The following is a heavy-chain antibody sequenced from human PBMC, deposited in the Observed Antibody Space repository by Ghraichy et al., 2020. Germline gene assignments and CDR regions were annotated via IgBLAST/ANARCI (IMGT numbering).Heavy chain of an antibody. D-gene: IGHD2-2*01. CDR2: IYYSGST. J-gene: IGHJ6*02. Sequence: SETLSLTCTVSGGSISSYYWSWIRQPPGKGLEWIGYIYYSGSTNYNPSLKSRVTISVDTSKNQFSLKLSSVTAADTAVYYCAREIRYCSSTSCYPYYYGMDVWGQGTTVTVSS. CDR3: AREIRYCSSTSCYPYYYGMDV. V-gene: IGHV4-59*01. CDR1: GGSISSYY.